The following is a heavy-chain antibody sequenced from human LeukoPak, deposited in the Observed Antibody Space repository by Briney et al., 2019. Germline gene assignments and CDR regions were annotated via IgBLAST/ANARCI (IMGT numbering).Heavy chain of an antibody. V-gene: IGHV1-58*01. D-gene: IGHD3-10*01. Sequence: GASVKVSFTASGFTFTISAVQWVRQARGQRREWIGWIVVGSGNTNYAQKFQERVTITRDMSTSTAYMELSSLRSEDTAVYYCAADRYYYGSGSYYRWYFDLWGRGTLVTVSS. CDR3: AADRYYYGSGSYYRWYFDL. J-gene: IGHJ2*01. CDR1: GFTFTISA. CDR2: IVVGSGNT.